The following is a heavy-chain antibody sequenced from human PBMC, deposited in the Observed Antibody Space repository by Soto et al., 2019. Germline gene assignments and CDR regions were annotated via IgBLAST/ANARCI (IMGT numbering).Heavy chain of an antibody. CDR3: ARSFSLDAFDI. CDR2: FYASGTT. D-gene: IGHD3-16*01. J-gene: IGHJ3*02. Sequence: PSETLSFACTVSGASINSYSWSWIRQPAGKGLEWVGQFYASGTTKYNPALKSRVTMSLDTSKNQFSLRLNSVTAADTAVYFCARSFSLDAFDIWGQGTMVT. CDR1: GASINSYS. V-gene: IGHV4-4*07.